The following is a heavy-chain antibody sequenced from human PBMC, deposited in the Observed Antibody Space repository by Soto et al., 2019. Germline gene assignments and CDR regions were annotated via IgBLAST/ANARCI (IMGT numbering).Heavy chain of an antibody. CDR3: TTFRYYYDSSGYYLWDF. D-gene: IGHD3-22*01. Sequence: GGSLRLSCAASGFTFSHAWMNWVRQAPGKGLEWVGRIKSKTDGGATDYAAPVKGRFTISRDDSKNTLYLQMNSLKTEDTAMYFCTTFRYYYDSSGYYLWDFWGQGTLVTVSS. J-gene: IGHJ4*02. CDR1: GFTFSHAW. V-gene: IGHV3-15*07. CDR2: IKSKTDGGAT.